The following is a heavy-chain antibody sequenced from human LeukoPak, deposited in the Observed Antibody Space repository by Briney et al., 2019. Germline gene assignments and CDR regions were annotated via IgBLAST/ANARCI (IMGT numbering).Heavy chain of an antibody. CDR3: ARDNGAFDI. V-gene: IGHV4-59*01. J-gene: IGHJ3*02. Sequence: SESLSLTCTVPGGSISSYYWSWIRQPPGKGLEWIGYIYYSGSTNYNPSLKSRVTTSVDTPKNQFSLKLSSVTAADTAVYYCARDNGAFDIWGQGTMVTVSS. CDR2: IYYSGST. CDR1: GGSISSYY.